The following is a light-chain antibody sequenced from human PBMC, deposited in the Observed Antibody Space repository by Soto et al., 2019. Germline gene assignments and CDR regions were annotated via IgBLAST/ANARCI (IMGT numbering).Light chain of an antibody. V-gene: IGKV3D-20*02. J-gene: IGKJ3*01. Sequence: EIVLTQSPGTLSLSPGERATLSCRASQSVSSSYLAWYQQKPGQAPRLLIYGASSRATGIPDRFSGSGSGTDFTLTISSLEPEDFAVYYCQLRSNWPLTFGPGTKVDIK. CDR2: GAS. CDR3: QLRSNWPLT. CDR1: QSVSSSY.